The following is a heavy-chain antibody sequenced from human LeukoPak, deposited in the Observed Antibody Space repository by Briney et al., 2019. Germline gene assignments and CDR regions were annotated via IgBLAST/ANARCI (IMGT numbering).Heavy chain of an antibody. Sequence: ASVKVSCKASGYTFQSYYMHWVRQAPGQGLEWMGIINPSGGSTSYAQKFQGRVTMTRDTSTSTVYMGLSSLRSDDTAVYYCARVAGRQIDYWGQGTLVTVSS. CDR3: ARVAGRQIDY. CDR1: GYTFQSYY. D-gene: IGHD3-10*01. J-gene: IGHJ4*02. CDR2: INPSGGST. V-gene: IGHV1-46*02.